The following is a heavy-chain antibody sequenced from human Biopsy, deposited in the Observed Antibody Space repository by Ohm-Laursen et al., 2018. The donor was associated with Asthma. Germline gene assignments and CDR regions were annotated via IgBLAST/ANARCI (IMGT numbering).Heavy chain of an antibody. Sequence: GTLSLTCSVSGGSVSSDKYYWSWIRQPPGKGLEWIAYIFYSGATNYNPALKSRVAQSIDTSKSQFSLGLNSLSAADTAVYYCARGTIVAGIDYWGRGTLVTVSS. J-gene: IGHJ4*02. V-gene: IGHV4-61*01. D-gene: IGHD5-12*01. CDR2: IFYSGAT. CDR1: GGSVSSDKYY. CDR3: ARGTIVAGIDY.